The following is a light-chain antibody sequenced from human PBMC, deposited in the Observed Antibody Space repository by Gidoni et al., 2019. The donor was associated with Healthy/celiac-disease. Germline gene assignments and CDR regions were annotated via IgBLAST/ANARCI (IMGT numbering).Light chain of an antibody. Sequence: EIVLTQSPGTLSLSPGERATLSCRASQSVSSSYLAWYQQKPGQAPRPLIYGASSRATGIPDRFSGSGSGTDFTLTISRLGPEVFAVYYCQQYGSSPRTFXQXTKVEIK. CDR1: QSVSSSY. CDR2: GAS. CDR3: QQYGSSPRT. V-gene: IGKV3-20*01. J-gene: IGKJ1*01.